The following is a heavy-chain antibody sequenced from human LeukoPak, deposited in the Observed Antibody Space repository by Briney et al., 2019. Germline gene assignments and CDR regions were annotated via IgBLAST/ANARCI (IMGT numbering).Heavy chain of an antibody. V-gene: IGHV1-8*01. J-gene: IGHJ5*02. CDR2: MNPNSGNT. CDR1: VYTFTSYD. CDR3: ARGLNYDILTGFGRNWFDP. D-gene: IGHD3-9*01. Sequence: GASVKVSCKASVYTFTSYDINWVRQATGQGLEWMGWMNPNSGNTGYAQKFQGRVTMTRNTSISTAYMELSSLRSEDTAVYYCARGLNYDILTGFGRNWFDPWGQGTLVTVSS.